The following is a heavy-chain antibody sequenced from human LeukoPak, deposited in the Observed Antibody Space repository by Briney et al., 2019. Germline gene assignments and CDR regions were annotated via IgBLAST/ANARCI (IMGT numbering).Heavy chain of an antibody. V-gene: IGHV3-48*03. J-gene: IGHJ6*04. Sequence: GGSLRLSCAAPGFNFNVYSMTWVRQAPGKGLEWLSYISSSGSTIYYADSVKGRFTISRDNAKNSLYLQMNSLGAEDTAVYYCAELGITMIGGVWGKGTTVTISS. CDR1: GFNFNVYS. D-gene: IGHD3-10*02. CDR2: ISSSGSTI. CDR3: AELGITMIGGV.